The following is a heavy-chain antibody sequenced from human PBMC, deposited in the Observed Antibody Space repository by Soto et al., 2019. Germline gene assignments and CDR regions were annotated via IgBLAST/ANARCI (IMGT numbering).Heavy chain of an antibody. V-gene: IGHV5-10-1*01. D-gene: IGHD1-26*01. CDR2: IDPSDSYT. J-gene: IGHJ6*02. CDR3: ARDHYSGSYSNYCYYYGMDV. CDR1: GYSFTSYW. Sequence: GESLKISCKGSGYSFTSYWISWVRQMPGKGLEWMGRIDPSDSYTNYSPSFQGHVTISADKSISTAYLQWSSLKASDTAMYYCARDHYSGSYSNYCYYYGMDVWGQGTTVTVSS.